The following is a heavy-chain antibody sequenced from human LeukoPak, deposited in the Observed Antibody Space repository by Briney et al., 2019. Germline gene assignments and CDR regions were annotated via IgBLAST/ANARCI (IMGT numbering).Heavy chain of an antibody. CDR2: INPSGTIM. Sequence: GGSLRLYCAASGFPLRDFYMTWIRQAPGKGLEWVAYINPSGTIMKYADALKGRFTVSRDNAENSLYLQMNSLRAEDTATYYCTRDPRLCDYWGQGTRITVSS. V-gene: IGHV3-11*01. CDR3: TRDPRLCDY. CDR1: GFPLRDFY. J-gene: IGHJ4*02.